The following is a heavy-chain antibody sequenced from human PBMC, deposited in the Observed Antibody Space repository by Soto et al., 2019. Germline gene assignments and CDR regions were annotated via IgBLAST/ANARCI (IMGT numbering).Heavy chain of an antibody. CDR3: AIQRWLQWEGYYFDY. J-gene: IGHJ4*02. Sequence: SDTPSTTVSGSDAATRIGTDYWAWIRQPPGKGLEWIGNIHYSGSTYYNPSLKSRVNSSVDTSKNQFSLKLSSVTAADTAMYYCAIQRWLQWEGYYFDYSGQGAPVTV. CDR1: DAATRIGTDY. V-gene: IGHV4-39*01. D-gene: IGHD5-12*01. CDR2: IHYSGST.